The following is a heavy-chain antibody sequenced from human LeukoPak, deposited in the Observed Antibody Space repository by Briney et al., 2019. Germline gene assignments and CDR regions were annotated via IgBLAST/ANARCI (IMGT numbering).Heavy chain of an antibody. CDR1: GFTSSTYW. CDR3: VRIATVTTPDY. CDR2: INPDGSTT. D-gene: IGHD4-17*01. Sequence: PGGSLRLSCAASGFTSSTYWMHWVRQPLGKGLVWVSRINPDGSTTNYADSVKGRFTISRDNAKNTLYLQMNSLTVEDTAVYYCVRIATVTTPDYWGQGTLVTVSS. V-gene: IGHV3-74*01. J-gene: IGHJ4*02.